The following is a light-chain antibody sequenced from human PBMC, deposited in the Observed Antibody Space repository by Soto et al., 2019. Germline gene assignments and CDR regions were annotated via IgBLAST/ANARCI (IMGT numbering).Light chain of an antibody. J-gene: IGKJ1*01. Sequence: EIVMTQSPATLSVSPGERAALSCRASQGVSSNLAWYQQKPGQAPRLLIYGASTRATGIPARFSVSGSGTEFTLNISSLQSEDFAVYYCQQYNNWPPTFGQGTKVDIK. CDR3: QQYNNWPPT. CDR1: QGVSSN. CDR2: GAS. V-gene: IGKV3-15*01.